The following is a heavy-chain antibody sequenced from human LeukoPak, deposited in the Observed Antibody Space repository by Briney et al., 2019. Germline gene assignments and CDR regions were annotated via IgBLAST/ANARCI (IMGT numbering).Heavy chain of an antibody. J-gene: IGHJ4*02. V-gene: IGHV4-4*07. Sequence: PSETLSLTCTVSGGSISSYYWSWIRQPAGKGLEWIGRIYTSGSTNYNPSLKSRVTMSVDTSKNQFSLKLSSVTAADTAVYYCARGGSSGGQLWSLDYWGQGTLVTVSS. CDR2: IYTSGST. CDR1: GGSISSYY. D-gene: IGHD5-18*01. CDR3: ARGGSSGGQLWSLDY.